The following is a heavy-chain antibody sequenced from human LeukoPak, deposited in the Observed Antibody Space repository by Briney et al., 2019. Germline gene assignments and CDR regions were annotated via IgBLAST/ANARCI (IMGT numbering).Heavy chain of an antibody. Sequence: PGGSLRLTCAASGFTFSSYGMHWVRQAPGKGLEWVAAISYDGSNKYYADSVKGRFTISRDNSKNTLYLQMNSLRAEDTAVYYCAKDRRALYSIAAAGTFDYWGQGTLVTVSS. CDR1: GFTFSSYG. D-gene: IGHD6-13*01. J-gene: IGHJ4*02. CDR3: AKDRRALYSIAAAGTFDY. CDR2: ISYDGSNK. V-gene: IGHV3-30*18.